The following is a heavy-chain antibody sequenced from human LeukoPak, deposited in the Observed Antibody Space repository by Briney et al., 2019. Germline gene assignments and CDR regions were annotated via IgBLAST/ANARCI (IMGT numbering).Heavy chain of an antibody. D-gene: IGHD5-24*01. J-gene: IGHJ4*02. CDR2: ISYSGQQK. V-gene: IGHV3-30*04. Sequence: GGSLRLSCAASGFSFSDYAMHWVRQGPGKGLEWVAVISYSGQQKYYGDSVKGRFTVSRDNSLNTLHLQMNSLKTEDTAVYYCAREFGHNRWYFDYWGQGALVTVYS. CDR3: AREFGHNRWYFDY. CDR1: GFSFSDYA.